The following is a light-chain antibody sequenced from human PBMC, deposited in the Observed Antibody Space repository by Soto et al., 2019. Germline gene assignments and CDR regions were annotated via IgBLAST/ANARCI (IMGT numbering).Light chain of an antibody. Sequence: QSALTQPRSVSGSPGQSVTISCTGTSSDDGGYIYVSWYQQYPAKAPKVMIYDVSRRPSGVPDRFSGSKSGNTASLTISGLQAEDEAVYYCCSYAGNKTVVFGGGTQLTVL. V-gene: IGLV2-11*01. CDR1: SSDDGGYIY. J-gene: IGLJ7*01. CDR3: CSYAGNKTVV. CDR2: DVS.